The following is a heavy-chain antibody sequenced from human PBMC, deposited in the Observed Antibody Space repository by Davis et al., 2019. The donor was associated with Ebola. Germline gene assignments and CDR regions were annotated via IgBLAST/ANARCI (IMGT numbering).Heavy chain of an antibody. Sequence: GESLNISCAASGFTFSNYDMNWVRQAPGKGLEWVSNINAGSSRKSYADPVKGRFTIPRYNAKNSLYLQMNSLGEDDTAVYYCANGRGTWGSRWGQGTRVTVSS. V-gene: IGHV3-48*02. J-gene: IGHJ4*02. CDR3: ANGRGTWGSR. D-gene: IGHD1-26*01. CDR1: GFTFSNYD. CDR2: INAGSSRK.